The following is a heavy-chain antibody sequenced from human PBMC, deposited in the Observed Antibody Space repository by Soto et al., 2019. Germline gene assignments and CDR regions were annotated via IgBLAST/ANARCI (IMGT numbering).Heavy chain of an antibody. D-gene: IGHD4-17*01. Sequence: ETLTLTCTVSGGSISSYYWSWIRQPPGKGLEWIGYIYYSGSTNYNPSLKSRVTISVDTSKNQFSLKLSSVTAADTAVYYCARGMTTLYYYYYYMDVWGKGTTVTVSS. CDR3: ARGMTTLYYYYYYMDV. CDR1: GGSISSYY. J-gene: IGHJ6*03. CDR2: IYYSGST. V-gene: IGHV4-59*01.